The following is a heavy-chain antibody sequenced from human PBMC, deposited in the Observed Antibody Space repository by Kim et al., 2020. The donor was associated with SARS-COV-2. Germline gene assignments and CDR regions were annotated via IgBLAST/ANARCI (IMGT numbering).Heavy chain of an antibody. V-gene: IGHV4-39*01. Sequence: SETLSLTCTVSGGSISSSTYFWVWIRPPPGMGLEWIGSIYYSGSSYYNPSLQSRVTISIDTSKNQFSLKLSSVTAADTAVYYCARQRILPSNTLNWFDPWGQGTPVTVSS. CDR3: ARQRILPSNTLNWFDP. CDR2: IYYSGSS. J-gene: IGHJ5*02. D-gene: IGHD2-15*01. CDR1: GGSISSSTYF.